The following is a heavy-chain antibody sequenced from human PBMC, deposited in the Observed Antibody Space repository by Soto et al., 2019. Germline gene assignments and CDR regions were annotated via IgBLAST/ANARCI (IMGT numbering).Heavy chain of an antibody. J-gene: IGHJ6*02. Sequence: GGSLRLSCAASGFTFSSYAMHWVRQAPGKGLEWVAVISYDGSNKYYADSVKGRFTISRDNSKNTLYLQMNSLRAEDTAVYYCASPNYYDFWSGYYLPYYYYGMDVWGQGTTVTSP. CDR2: ISYDGSNK. D-gene: IGHD3-3*01. V-gene: IGHV3-30-3*01. CDR1: GFTFSSYA. CDR3: ASPNYYDFWSGYYLPYYYYGMDV.